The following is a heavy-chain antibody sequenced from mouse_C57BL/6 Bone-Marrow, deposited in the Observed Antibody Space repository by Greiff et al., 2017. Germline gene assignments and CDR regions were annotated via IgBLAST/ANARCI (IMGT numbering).Heavy chain of an antibody. CDR1: GFSLTSYG. D-gene: IGHD2-5*01. Sequence: QVQLQQSGPGLVQPSQSLSITCTVSGFSLTSYGVHWVRQSPGKGLEWLGVIWSGGSTDYNAAFISRLSISKEHSKSQVFFKMNSMQADDTAIYYCASLYSNYGGFAYWGQGTLVTVSA. V-gene: IGHV2-2*01. CDR3: ASLYSNYGGFAY. J-gene: IGHJ3*01. CDR2: IWSGGST.